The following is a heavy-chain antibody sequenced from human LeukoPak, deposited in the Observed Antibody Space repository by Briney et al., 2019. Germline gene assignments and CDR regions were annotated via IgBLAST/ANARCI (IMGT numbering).Heavy chain of an antibody. J-gene: IGHJ6*02. CDR3: ARQTPAETNLYTFQDV. D-gene: IGHD1-14*01. CDR2: VDKSGRT. CDR1: GASIKSGTYY. Sequence: NPSETLSLTCTVSGASIKSGTYYWTWIRQSPGKALQWIGSVDKSGRTFYSPSLSSRVSISFGTARDQFSLSLTSVSAADTATYYCARQTPAETNLYTFQDVWGQGTTVIVSS. V-gene: IGHV4-39*01.